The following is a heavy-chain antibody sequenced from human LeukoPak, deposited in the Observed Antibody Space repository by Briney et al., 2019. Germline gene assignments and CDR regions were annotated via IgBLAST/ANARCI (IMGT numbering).Heavy chain of an antibody. CDR2: INSDGSWT. CDR3: VSFYETY. D-gene: IGHD2/OR15-2a*01. V-gene: IGHV3-74*01. Sequence: GGSLRLSCAASGSYWMHWVRQAPGKGLVWVSHINSDGSWTSYADSVKGRFTISKDNAKNTVYLQMNNLRAEDTAAYYCVSFYETYWGRGTLVTVSS. J-gene: IGHJ4*02. CDR1: GSYW.